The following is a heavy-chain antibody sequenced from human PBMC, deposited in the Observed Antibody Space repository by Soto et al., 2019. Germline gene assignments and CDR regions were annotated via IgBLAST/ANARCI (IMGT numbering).Heavy chain of an antibody. CDR2: ISSSGSTI. CDR3: ARGSARWLGTFDI. Sequence: GESLKISCAASGFTFSDYYMSWIRQAPGKGLEWVSYISSSGSTIYRADSVKGRFSISRDNAKNSLYLQMNSLRAEDTAVYYCARGSARWLGTFDIWGQGTMVTVSS. J-gene: IGHJ3*02. CDR1: GFTFSDYY. D-gene: IGHD6-19*01. V-gene: IGHV3-11*01.